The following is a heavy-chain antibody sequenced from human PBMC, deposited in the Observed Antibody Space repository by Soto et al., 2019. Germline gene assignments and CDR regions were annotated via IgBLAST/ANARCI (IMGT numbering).Heavy chain of an antibody. D-gene: IGHD2-21*02. CDR2: IYYSGST. V-gene: IGHV4-59*01. CDR3: ARDLWCFCGVDCYPLDG. CDR1: GGSISNYY. J-gene: IGHJ6*02. Sequence: SETLSLTCTVSGGSISNYYWSWIRQPPGKGLEWIGYIYYSGSTNYNPSLKSRVTISVDTSKNQFSLKLSSVTAADTAVYYCARDLWCFCGVDCYPLDGWGQGTTVTLSS.